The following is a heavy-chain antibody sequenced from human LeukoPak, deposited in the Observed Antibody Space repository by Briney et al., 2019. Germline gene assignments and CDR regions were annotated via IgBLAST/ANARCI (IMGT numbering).Heavy chain of an antibody. V-gene: IGHV3-23*01. CDR1: GFTFSSSA. J-gene: IGHJ4*02. Sequence: PGGSLRLSCAASGFTFSSSAISWVRQAPGNGLEWVSSISGSGSGGSTYYADSVKGRFTISRDNSKNTLYLQMNSLIAEDTAVYYCAKSGYNRFDYWGQGTRVTVSS. D-gene: IGHD5-24*01. CDR3: AKSGYNRFDY. CDR2: ISGSGSGGST.